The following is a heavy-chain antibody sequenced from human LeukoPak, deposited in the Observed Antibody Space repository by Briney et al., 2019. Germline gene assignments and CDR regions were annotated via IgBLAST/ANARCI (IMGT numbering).Heavy chain of an antibody. J-gene: IGHJ4*02. CDR1: GGSISSGGYS. Sequence: PSQTLSLTCAVSGGSISSGGYSWSWIRQPPGKGLEWIGYIYHSGSTYYNPSLKSRVTMSVDTSKNQFSLKLSSVTAADTAVYYCARDNDYGGIFDYWGQGTLVTVSS. D-gene: IGHD4-17*01. CDR2: IYHSGST. V-gene: IGHV4-30-2*01. CDR3: ARDNDYGGIFDY.